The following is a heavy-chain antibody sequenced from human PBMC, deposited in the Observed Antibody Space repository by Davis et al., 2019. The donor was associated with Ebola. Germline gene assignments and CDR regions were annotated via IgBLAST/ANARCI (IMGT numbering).Heavy chain of an antibody. D-gene: IGHD1-26*01. J-gene: IGHJ3*02. CDR3: AREAVGARAGSFDI. Sequence: ASVKVSCKASGYTFTGYYMHWVRQAPGQGLEWMGWINPNSGGTNYAQKFQGRVTMTRDTSISTAYMELSRLRSDDTAVYYCAREAVGARAGSFDIWGQGTMVTVSS. V-gene: IGHV1-2*02. CDR1: GYTFTGYY. CDR2: INPNSGGT.